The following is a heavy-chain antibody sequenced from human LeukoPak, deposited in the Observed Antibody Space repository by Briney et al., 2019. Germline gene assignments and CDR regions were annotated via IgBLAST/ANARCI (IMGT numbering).Heavy chain of an antibody. V-gene: IGHV4-34*01. J-gene: IGHJ4*02. D-gene: IGHD6-6*01. Sequence: SRVTISVDTSKNQFSLKLSSVTAADTAVYYCARSPAYSSSPALRYFDYWGQGTLVTVSS. CDR3: ARSPAYSSSPALRYFDY.